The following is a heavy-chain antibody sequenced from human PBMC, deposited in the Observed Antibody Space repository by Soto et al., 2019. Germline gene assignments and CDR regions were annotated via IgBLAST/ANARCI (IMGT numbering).Heavy chain of an antibody. CDR3: ARDRWLRYSGYDWHFDY. V-gene: IGHV3-48*03. D-gene: IGHD5-12*01. CDR2: ISSGGGNI. J-gene: IGHJ4*02. Sequence: EVHLLESGGDLVQPGESLRLSCAASGFPFSSYEMNWVRQAPGKGLEWVAYISSGGGNIYYAESVKGRFTISRDNAKNSVDLQMNSLRAEDTAVYYCARDRWLRYSGYDWHFDYWGQGTLVTVSS. CDR1: GFPFSSYE.